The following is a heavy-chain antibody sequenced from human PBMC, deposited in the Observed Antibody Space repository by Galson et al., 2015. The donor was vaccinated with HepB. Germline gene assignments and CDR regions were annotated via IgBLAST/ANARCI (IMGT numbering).Heavy chain of an antibody. CDR1: GFTFSSYA. CDR3: ARSRVTTSGHWYFDL. V-gene: IGHV3-30-3*01. CDR2: ISYDGSNK. Sequence: SLRLSCAASGFTFSSYAMHWVRQAPGKGLEWVAVISYDGSNKYYADSVKGRFTISRDNSKNTLYLQMNSLRAEDTAVYYCARSRVTTSGHWYFDLWGRGTLVTVSS. J-gene: IGHJ2*01. D-gene: IGHD4-17*01.